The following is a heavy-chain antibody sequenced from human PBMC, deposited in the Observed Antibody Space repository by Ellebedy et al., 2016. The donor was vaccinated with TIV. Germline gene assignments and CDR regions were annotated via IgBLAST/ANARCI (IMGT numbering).Heavy chain of an antibody. D-gene: IGHD3-22*01. CDR1: GGSISSSSYY. Sequence: MPSETLSLTCTVSGGSISSSSYYWGWIRQPPGKGLEWIGSIYYSGSTYYNPSLKSRVTISVDTSKNPFSLKLSSVTAADTAVYYWARVDRTNYYDSSGYYNYWGQGTLVTVSS. CDR3: ARVDRTNYYDSSGYYNY. V-gene: IGHV4-39*07. CDR2: IYYSGST. J-gene: IGHJ4*02.